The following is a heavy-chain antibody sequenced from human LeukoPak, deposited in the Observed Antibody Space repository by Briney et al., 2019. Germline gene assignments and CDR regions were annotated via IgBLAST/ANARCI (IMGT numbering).Heavy chain of an antibody. CDR1: GFTFSSYA. V-gene: IGHV3-23*01. CDR3: AKERGAWGGFEGY. CDR2: ISGSGGST. D-gene: IGHD1-26*01. J-gene: IGHJ4*02. Sequence: PGGSLRLSCAASGFTFSSYAMSWVRQAPGKRLEWASAISGSGGSTYYADSVKGRFTISRDNSKTTLYLQMNSLRAEDTAVYYCAKERGAWGGFEGYWGQGTLVTVSS.